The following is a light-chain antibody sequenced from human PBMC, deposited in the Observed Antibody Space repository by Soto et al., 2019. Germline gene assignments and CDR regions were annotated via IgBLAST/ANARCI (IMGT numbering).Light chain of an antibody. CDR2: EGS. Sequence: QSALTQPPSASGSPGQSVTISCTGTTSDVGGYNYVSWYQQYPGKAPKVMIYEGSKRPSGVSNRFSGSKSGNTASLTISGLQAEDEADYYCCSYAGSSTFVYVFGTGTKLTVL. CDR1: TSDVGGYNY. CDR3: CSYAGSSTFVYV. J-gene: IGLJ1*01. V-gene: IGLV2-23*03.